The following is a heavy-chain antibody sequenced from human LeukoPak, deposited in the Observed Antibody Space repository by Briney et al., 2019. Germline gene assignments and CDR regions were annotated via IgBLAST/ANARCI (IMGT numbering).Heavy chain of an antibody. D-gene: IGHD2-2*01. V-gene: IGHV4-39*01. CDR2: VYYGGST. J-gene: IGHJ5*02. CDR1: GDSISSGSYY. CDR3: ARHLTRTRYIVVVPVYWFDP. Sequence: SETLSLTCTVSGDSISSGSYYWGWIRQPPGKGLEWIGSVYYGGSTYYNPSLKGRVTISVDTSKNQFSLKLSSVTAADTAVYYCARHLTRTRYIVVVPVYWFDPWGQGTLVTVSS.